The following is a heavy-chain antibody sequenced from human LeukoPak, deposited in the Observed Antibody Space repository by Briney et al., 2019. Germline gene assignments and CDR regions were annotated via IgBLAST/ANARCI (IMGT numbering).Heavy chain of an antibody. V-gene: IGHV3-53*01. J-gene: IGHJ3*02. CDR2: IYSGGST. CDR3: ARESPGTEAFDI. Sequence: QAGGSLRLSCAASGFTVSSNYMSWVRQAPGKGLEWVSVIYSGGSTYYADSVKGRFTISRDNSKNTLYLQMNSLRAEDTAMYYCARESPGTEAFDIWGQGTMVTVSS. D-gene: IGHD6-13*01. CDR1: GFTVSSNY.